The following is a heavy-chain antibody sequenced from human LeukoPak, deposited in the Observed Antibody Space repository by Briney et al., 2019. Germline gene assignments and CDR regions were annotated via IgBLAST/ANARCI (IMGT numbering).Heavy chain of an antibody. V-gene: IGHV4-61*02. D-gene: IGHD6-13*01. CDR2: IYSNEHT. J-gene: IGHJ5*02. Sequence: SETLSLTCTVSGGSISSSTYYWSWIRQPAGKGLEWIGRIYSNEHTNYNPSLKSRVTMSIDTSKNQFSLKLNSVTAADTAVYYCARGWSSSHNWFDPWGQGTLVTVSS. CDR3: ARGWSSSHNWFDP. CDR1: GGSISSSTYY.